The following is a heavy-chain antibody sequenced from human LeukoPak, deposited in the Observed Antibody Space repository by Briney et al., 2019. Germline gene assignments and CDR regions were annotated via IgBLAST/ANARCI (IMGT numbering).Heavy chain of an antibody. Sequence: GGTLRLSCAASGFTFSSHGMNWVRQAPGKGLEWVSGISPNGVITYYADSVKGRFTISRDNSKNTLYLQMNSLRTEDTAVYYCAKGRVIVPGATSFDYWGQGTLVTVSS. CDR2: ISPNGVIT. CDR3: AKGRVIVPGATSFDY. D-gene: IGHD2-2*01. CDR1: GFTFSSHG. V-gene: IGHV3-23*01. J-gene: IGHJ4*02.